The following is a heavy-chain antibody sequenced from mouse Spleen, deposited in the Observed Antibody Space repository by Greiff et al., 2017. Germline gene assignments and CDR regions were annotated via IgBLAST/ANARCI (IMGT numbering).Heavy chain of an antibody. CDR3: ARLTGLYAMDY. CDR1: GFTFSSYG. Sequence: EVHLVESGGGLVQPGGSLKLSCAASGFTFSSYGMSWVRQTPDKRLELVATINSNGGSTYYPDSVKGRFTISRDNAKNTLYLQMSSLKSEDTAMYYCARLTGLYAMDYWGQGTSVTVSS. V-gene: IGHV5-6-3*01. D-gene: IGHD4-1*01. J-gene: IGHJ4*01. CDR2: INSNGGST.